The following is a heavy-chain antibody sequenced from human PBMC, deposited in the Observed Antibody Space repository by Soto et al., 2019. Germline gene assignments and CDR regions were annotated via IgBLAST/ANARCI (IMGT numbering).Heavy chain of an antibody. J-gene: IGHJ6*03. CDR2: ISGSGSRT. Sequence: GGSLRLSCAASGFTFSSYAMSWVRQAPGKGLEWVSTISGSGSRTYYADSVQGRFTISRDNSKNTLYLQMNSLRAEDTAVYYCAKCIGPYCSSTSRSYYMDVWGKGTTVTVSS. D-gene: IGHD2-2*01. CDR1: GFTFSSYA. CDR3: AKCIGPYCSSTSRSYYMDV. V-gene: IGHV3-23*01.